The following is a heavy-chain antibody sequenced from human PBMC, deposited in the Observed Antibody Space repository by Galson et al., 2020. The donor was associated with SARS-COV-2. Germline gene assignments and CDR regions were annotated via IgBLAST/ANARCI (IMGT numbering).Heavy chain of an antibody. CDR3: ATSLDCILPGGLPDN. J-gene: IGHJ4*02. D-gene: IGHD3-10*01. CDR1: GFTVSSNS. Sequence: ETLSLTCAASGFTVSSNSMTWVRPPPGQGMEFVSVLYSGGSTWYADTVKGRFTISRDNSKNQLYLPMNSLRADDTAVYYCATSLDCILPGGLPDNWGQGSLVTVAS. CDR2: LYSGGST. V-gene: IGHV3-53*01.